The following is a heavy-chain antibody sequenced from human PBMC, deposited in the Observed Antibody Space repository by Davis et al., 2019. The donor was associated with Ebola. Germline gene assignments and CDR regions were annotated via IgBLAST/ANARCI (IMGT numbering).Heavy chain of an antibody. Sequence: SVKVSCKASEGTFSSYAISWVRQAPGQGLEWMGGIIPIFGTANYAQKFQGRVTITADESTSTAYMELSSLRSEDTAVYYCAGTIFGVARKYYYYGMDVWGQGTTVTVSS. CDR3: AGTIFGVARKYYYYGMDV. CDR2: IIPIFGTA. D-gene: IGHD3-3*01. J-gene: IGHJ6*02. CDR1: EGTFSSYA. V-gene: IGHV1-69*13.